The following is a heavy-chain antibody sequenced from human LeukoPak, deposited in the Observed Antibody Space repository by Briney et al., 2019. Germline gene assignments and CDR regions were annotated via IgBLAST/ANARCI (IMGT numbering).Heavy chain of an antibody. V-gene: IGHV3-30*18. CDR1: GFTFSNYA. J-gene: IGHJ4*02. D-gene: IGHD2-2*01. CDR3: AKDGPSRQPVVPAAVDY. CDR2: MSYDGSKK. Sequence: GRSLRLSCAASGFTFSNYAMQWVRQAPGKGLEWVAIMSYDGSKKYYADSVKGRFIISRDNSKNTLYLQMNSLRAGDTAVYYCAKDGPSRQPVVPAAVDYWGQGTLVTVSS.